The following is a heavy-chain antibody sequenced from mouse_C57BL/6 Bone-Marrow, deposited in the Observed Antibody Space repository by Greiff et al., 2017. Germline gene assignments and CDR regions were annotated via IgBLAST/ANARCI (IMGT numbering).Heavy chain of an antibody. Sequence: DVHLVESGGGLVQPKGSLKLSCAASGFSFNTYAMNWVRQAPGKGLEWVARIRSKSNNYATYYADSVKDRFTISRDDSESMLYLQMNNLKTEDTAMYYCVRHWLGAMDYWGQGTSVTVSS. CDR2: IRSKSNNYAT. V-gene: IGHV10-1*01. CDR3: VRHWLGAMDY. J-gene: IGHJ4*01. CDR1: GFSFNTYA.